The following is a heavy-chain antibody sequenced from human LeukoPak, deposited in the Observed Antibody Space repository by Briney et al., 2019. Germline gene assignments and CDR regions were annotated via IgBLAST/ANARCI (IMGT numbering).Heavy chain of an antibody. D-gene: IGHD3-10*01. CDR1: GFTFSNQW. V-gene: IGHV3-7*01. Sequence: GGSLRLSCAASGFTFSNQWMSWARQPPGKGLGWVANIKKDGSEKYYVDSVKGRFTISRDNAKNSVYLQMNSLRVEDTAVYYCAPYYYGSGTSLGYWGQGTLVTVSS. CDR3: APYYYGSGTSLGY. J-gene: IGHJ4*02. CDR2: IKKDGSEK.